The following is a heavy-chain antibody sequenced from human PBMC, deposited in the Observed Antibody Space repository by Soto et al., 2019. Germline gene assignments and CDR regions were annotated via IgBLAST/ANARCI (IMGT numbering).Heavy chain of an antibody. CDR1: GFSLNTNGVR. CDR3: AHRGAWSSDWYDWFDP. V-gene: IGHV2-5*02. CDR2: ISWDDEN. J-gene: IGHJ5*02. Sequence: SGPTLVNPTQTLTLTCTFSGFSLNTNGVRVGWIRQSPGMAPEWLAIISWDDENHYSPALESRVTITKDTSKNQVVLTMTNMDPVDTGTYYCAHRGAWSSDWYDWFDPWGPGILVTVSS. D-gene: IGHD6-19*01.